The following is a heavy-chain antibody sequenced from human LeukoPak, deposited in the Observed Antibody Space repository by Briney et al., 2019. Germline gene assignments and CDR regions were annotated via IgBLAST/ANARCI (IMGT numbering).Heavy chain of an antibody. D-gene: IGHD3-3*01. V-gene: IGHV3-9*01. J-gene: IGHJ4*02. CDR1: GGSVSSHY. CDR2: ISWNSGSI. CDR3: ARSSFGVVAPDY. Sequence: LSLTCTVSGGSVSSHYWSWVRQAPGKGLEWVSGISWNSGSIGYADSVKGRFTISRDNAKNSLYLQMNSLRAEDTALYYCARSSFGVVAPDYWGQGTLVTVSS.